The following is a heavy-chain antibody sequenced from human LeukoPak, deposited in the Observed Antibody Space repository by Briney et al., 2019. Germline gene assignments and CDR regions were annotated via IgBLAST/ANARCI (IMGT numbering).Heavy chain of an antibody. CDR3: ARDMSPEEDHGYSSGDICYPYYFDY. CDR2: ISSSSSYI. J-gene: IGHJ4*02. V-gene: IGHV3-21*06. D-gene: IGHD2-15*01. CDR1: VFIYRRQR. Sequence: GGSLRLSCAASVFIYRRQRKNWVRQAPGKGLEWVSSISSSSSYIYYADSVKGRFTISRDNAKNSLYLQMNSLRAEDTAVYYCARDMSPEEDHGYSSGDICYPYYFDYWGQGTLVTVSS.